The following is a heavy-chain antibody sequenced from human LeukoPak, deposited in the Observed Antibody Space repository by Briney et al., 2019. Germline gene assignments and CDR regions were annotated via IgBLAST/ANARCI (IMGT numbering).Heavy chain of an antibody. CDR3: ARGGDSSSWYRASPNWFDP. CDR1: GYTFSSHY. V-gene: IGHV1-46*01. CDR2: ISPSGDAT. D-gene: IGHD6-13*01. J-gene: IGHJ5*02. Sequence: PMASVKVSCKASGYTFSSHYMHWVRQAPGQGLEWMGVISPSGDATLYAQKLQGRVTMTTDTSTSTAYMELRSLRSDDTAVYYCARGGDSSSWYRASPNWFDPWGQGTLVTVSS.